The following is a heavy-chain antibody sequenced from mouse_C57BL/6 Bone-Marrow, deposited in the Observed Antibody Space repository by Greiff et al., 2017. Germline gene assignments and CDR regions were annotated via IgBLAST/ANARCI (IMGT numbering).Heavy chain of an antibody. CDR2: INPYNGGT. J-gene: IGHJ4*01. D-gene: IGHD2-14*01. Sequence: VHVKQSGPVLVKPGASVKMSCKASGYTFTDYYMNWVKQSHGKSLEWIGVINPYNGGTSYNQKFKGKATLTVDKSSSTAYMELNSLTSEDSAVYYCARYRAMDYWGQGTSVTVSS. V-gene: IGHV1-19*01. CDR3: ARYRAMDY. CDR1: GYTFTDYY.